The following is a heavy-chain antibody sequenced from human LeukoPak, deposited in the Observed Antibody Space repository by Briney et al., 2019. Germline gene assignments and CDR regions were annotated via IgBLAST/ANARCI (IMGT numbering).Heavy chain of an antibody. D-gene: IGHD3-10*01. V-gene: IGHV3-20*04. J-gene: IGHJ4*02. CDR3: ARRGFYGSGTYQDY. CDR2: INWNGDRT. CDR1: GFTFDDYG. Sequence: GGSLTQSCAGCGFTFDDYGMSWVRQAAGKGLDWVSGINWNGDRTDYADSVKGRFTISRDNAKKSLYLQMNSLRAEDTALYYCARRGFYGSGTYQDYWGQGALVTVSS.